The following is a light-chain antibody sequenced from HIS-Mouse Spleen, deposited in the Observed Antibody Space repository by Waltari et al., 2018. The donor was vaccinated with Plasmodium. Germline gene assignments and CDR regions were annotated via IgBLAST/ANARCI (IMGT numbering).Light chain of an antibody. V-gene: IGKV4-1*01. CDR3: QQYYSTLLYT. CDR1: QGVLYSSNNKNY. J-gene: IGKJ2*01. Sequence: DIVMTQSPDSLAVSLGERATINCKSSQGVLYSSNNKNYLAWYQQKPGQPPKLLIYWASTRESGVPDRFSGSGSGTDFTLTISSLQAEDVAVYYCQQYYSTLLYTFGQGTKLEIK. CDR2: WAS.